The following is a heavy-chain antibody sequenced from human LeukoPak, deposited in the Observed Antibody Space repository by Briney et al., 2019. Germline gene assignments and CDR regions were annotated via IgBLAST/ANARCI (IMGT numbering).Heavy chain of an antibody. Sequence: GGSLRLSCAASGFTFSSYSMNWVRQAPGKGLEWVSLISWDGGSTYYADSVKGRFTISRDNSKNSLYLQMNSLRTEDTALYYCAKDITASAWGQGTLVTVSS. CDR2: ISWDGGST. CDR3: AKDITASA. J-gene: IGHJ4*02. V-gene: IGHV3-43*01. CDR1: GFTFSSYS.